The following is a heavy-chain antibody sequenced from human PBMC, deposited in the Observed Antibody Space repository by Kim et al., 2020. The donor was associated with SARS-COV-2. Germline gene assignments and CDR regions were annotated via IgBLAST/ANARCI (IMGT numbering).Heavy chain of an antibody. CDR2: ICHSGGP. V-gene: IGHV4-34*01. CDR1: GGSFGDYH. CDR3: ARGPDSRKTGD. D-gene: IGHD2-15*01. J-gene: IGHJ4*02. Sequence: SETLSLTCAVYGGSFGDYHWSWLRQSPEKGLEWIGEICHSGGPHYNPSLNSRASISIDTSKNQLSLDLTSVTAADTAVYYCARGPDSRKTGDWGQGTLVT.